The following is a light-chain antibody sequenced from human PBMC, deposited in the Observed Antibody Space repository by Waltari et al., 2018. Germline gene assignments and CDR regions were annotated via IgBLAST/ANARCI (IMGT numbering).Light chain of an antibody. CDR1: SLRNYY. J-gene: IGLJ3*02. CDR3: NSRDTSTNRWV. V-gene: IGLV3-19*01. CDR2: GHN. Sequence: SSELTQDPAVSVALGQTVRITCPGDSLRNYYVSWYQQKQGQAPLLVMYGHNNRPSGIPDRFSGSSSGNTASLTITGAQAEDEADYYCNSRDTSTNRWVFGGGTKLTVL.